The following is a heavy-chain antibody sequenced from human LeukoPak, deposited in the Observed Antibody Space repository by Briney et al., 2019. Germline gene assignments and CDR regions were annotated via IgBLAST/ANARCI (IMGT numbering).Heavy chain of an antibody. V-gene: IGHV3-33*01. J-gene: IGHJ4*02. D-gene: IGHD1-26*01. CDR1: GFTFSSYG. Sequence: PGGSLRLSCAASGFTFSSYGMHWVRQAPGKGLEWVAVIWYDGSNKYYADSVKGRFTISRDNSKNTLYLQMNSLRAEDTAVYYCARDWWGAKLGYWGQGTLVTVSS. CDR3: ARDWWGAKLGY. CDR2: IWYDGSNK.